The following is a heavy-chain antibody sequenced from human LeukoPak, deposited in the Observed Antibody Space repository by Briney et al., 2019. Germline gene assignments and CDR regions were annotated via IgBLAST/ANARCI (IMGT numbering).Heavy chain of an antibody. CDR2: IGSSSSYI. D-gene: IGHD3-22*01. CDR3: ARDGYYDSSGYYYTDAFDI. CDR1: GFTFISYS. V-gene: IGHV3-21*01. Sequence: PGESLRLSCAASGFTFISYSMNWVRQAPGKGLEWVSSIGSSSSYIYYADSVKGRFTISRDNAKNSLYLQMNSLRAEDTAVYYCARDGYYDSSGYYYTDAFDIWGQGTMVTVSS. J-gene: IGHJ3*02.